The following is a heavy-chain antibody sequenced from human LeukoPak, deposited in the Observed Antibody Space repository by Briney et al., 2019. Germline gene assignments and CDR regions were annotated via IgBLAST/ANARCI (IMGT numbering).Heavy chain of an antibody. J-gene: IGHJ4*02. CDR3: ARGTTGTSKNFDY. CDR1: GFTFSSYS. V-gene: IGHV3-21*01. CDR2: ISSSSSYI. D-gene: IGHD1-1*01. Sequence: PGGSLRLSCAASGFTFSSYSMNWVRQAPGKGVEWVSSISSSSSYIYYADSVKGRFTISRDNAKNSLYLQMNSLRAEDTAVYYCARGTTGTSKNFDYWGQGTLVTVSS.